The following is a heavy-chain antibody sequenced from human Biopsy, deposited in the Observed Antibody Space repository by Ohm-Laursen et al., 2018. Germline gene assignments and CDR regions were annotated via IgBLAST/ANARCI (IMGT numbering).Heavy chain of an antibody. CDR1: GLSINTGGYY. V-gene: IGHV4-31*03. Sequence: TLSLMCTVCGLSINTGGYYWTRIRQHPGTGLEWIGYIRYSGNTLYNPSLKSRLTISVDTSRNQFSLKLTSVTAADTALYYCTRAGGGKIYGLWGQGTLVTVSS. J-gene: IGHJ4*02. CDR2: IRYSGNT. CDR3: TRAGGGKIYGL. D-gene: IGHD3-16*01.